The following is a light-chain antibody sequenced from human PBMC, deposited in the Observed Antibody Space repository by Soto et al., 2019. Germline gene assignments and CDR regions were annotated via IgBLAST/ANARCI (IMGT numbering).Light chain of an antibody. V-gene: IGKV1-5*01. Sequence: DIQMTQSPSTLFASVGDRVTIACRASQNISPWLAWYQQKPGKAPKLLIYGASSLEGGVPSRFSGSGSGRDFTLTISSLLPDDFATYYCQQYSNSVTFGQGTKVE. CDR3: QQYSNSVT. CDR1: QNISPW. J-gene: IGKJ1*01. CDR2: GAS.